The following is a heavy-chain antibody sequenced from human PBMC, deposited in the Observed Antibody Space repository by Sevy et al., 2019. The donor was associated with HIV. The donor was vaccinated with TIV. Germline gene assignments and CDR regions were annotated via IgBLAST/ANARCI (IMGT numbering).Heavy chain of an antibody. V-gene: IGHV3-30*04. CDR3: ARLFSGGGDCYYLDY. J-gene: IGHJ4*02. Sequence: GGSLRLSCAASGFTFSDYDMHWVRQAPGKGLEWVAVMSHDGNYKNHADSVKVRFTISRDNFKNTLYLQMNSLRVEDTAVYFCARLFSGGGDCYYLDYWGQGAPVTVSS. D-gene: IGHD2-21*02. CDR2: MSHDGNYK. CDR1: GFTFSDYD.